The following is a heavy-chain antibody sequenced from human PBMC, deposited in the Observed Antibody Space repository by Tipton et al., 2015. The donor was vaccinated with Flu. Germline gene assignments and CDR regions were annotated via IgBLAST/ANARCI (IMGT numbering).Heavy chain of an antibody. Sequence: SLRLSCAASGFTFDDYSMYWVRQPPGKGLEWVSGVNWKGNSVGYADSVKGRFTISRDNAKNSLHLQMNSLRVEDTALYYCARAPRDSDAFDIWGQGTMVTVSS. V-gene: IGHV3-9*01. CDR3: ARAPRDSDAFDI. D-gene: IGHD3-10*01. CDR2: VNWKGNSV. J-gene: IGHJ3*02. CDR1: GFTFDDYS.